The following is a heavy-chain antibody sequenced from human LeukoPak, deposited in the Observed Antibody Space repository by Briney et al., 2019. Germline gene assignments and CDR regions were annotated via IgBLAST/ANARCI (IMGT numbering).Heavy chain of an antibody. J-gene: IGHJ4*02. CDR2: INHSGST. V-gene: IGHV4-34*01. CDR1: GGSFSGYY. Sequence: SETLSLTCAVYGGSFSGYYWSWIRQPPGKGLEWIGEINHSGSTNYNPSLKSRVTISVDTSKNQFSLKLSSVTAADTAVCYCARGSYYGSGSYYSPFDYWGQGTLVTVSS. D-gene: IGHD3-10*01. CDR3: ARGSYYGSGSYYSPFDY.